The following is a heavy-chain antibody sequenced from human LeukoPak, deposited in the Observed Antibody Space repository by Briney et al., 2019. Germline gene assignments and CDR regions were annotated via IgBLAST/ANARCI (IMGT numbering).Heavy chain of an antibody. J-gene: IGHJ6*03. CDR1: GGTFSSFA. D-gene: IGHD6-19*01. Sequence: GASVKVSCKTSGGTFSSFAITWVRQTPGQGLEWMGGIIPIFGTTNYAQKFQDRVTITADKSTSTAYMELSSLRSEDTAVYYCARRVIAVAGTDSSDYYYMDVWGKGTTVTVSS. CDR2: IIPIFGTT. CDR3: ARRVIAVAGTDSSDYYYMDV. V-gene: IGHV1-69*06.